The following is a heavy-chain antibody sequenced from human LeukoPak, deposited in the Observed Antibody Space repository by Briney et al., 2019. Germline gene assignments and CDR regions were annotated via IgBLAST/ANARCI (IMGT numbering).Heavy chain of an antibody. D-gene: IGHD3-10*01. CDR2: INHSGST. CDR1: GGSFSGYY. J-gene: IGHJ4*02. V-gene: IGHV4-34*01. Sequence: SETLSLTCAVYGGSFSGYYWSWIRHPPGKGLEWIGEINHSGSTNYNPSLKSRVTISVDTSKNQFSLKLSSVTAADTAVYYCAYGPRRGVSTDYWGQGTLVTVSS. CDR3: AYGPRRGVSTDY.